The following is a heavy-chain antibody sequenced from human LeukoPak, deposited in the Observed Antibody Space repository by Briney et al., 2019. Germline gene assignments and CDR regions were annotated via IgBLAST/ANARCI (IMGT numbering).Heavy chain of an antibody. CDR2: ISYDGTRK. D-gene: IGHD2-15*01. CDR1: GFTFSSYA. V-gene: IGHV3-30*04. Sequence: PGRSLRLSCAASGFTFSSYAMDWVRQAPGKGLEWVAIISYDGTRKYYADSVKGRFTISRDNSKNSLYLQMNSLRAEDTAVYYCARDQSVVAALYYYYGMDVWGKGTTVTVSS. J-gene: IGHJ6*04. CDR3: ARDQSVVAALYYYYGMDV.